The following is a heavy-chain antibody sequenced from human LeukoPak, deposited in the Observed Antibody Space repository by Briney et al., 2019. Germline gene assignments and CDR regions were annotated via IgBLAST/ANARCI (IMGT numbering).Heavy chain of an antibody. Sequence: ASVKVSCKASGYTFTSYGISLVRQAPGQGLEWMGWISAYNGNTNYAQKLQGRVTMTTDTSTSTAYMELRSLRSDDTAVYYCARDRPDYYGSGNDWFDPWGQGTLVTVSS. J-gene: IGHJ5*02. CDR3: ARDRPDYYGSGNDWFDP. V-gene: IGHV1-18*01. D-gene: IGHD3-10*01. CDR1: GYTFTSYG. CDR2: ISAYNGNT.